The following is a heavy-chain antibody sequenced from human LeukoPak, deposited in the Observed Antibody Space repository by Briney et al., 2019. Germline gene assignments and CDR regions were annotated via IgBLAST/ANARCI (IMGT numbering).Heavy chain of an antibody. CDR2: ISSSSTYI. CDR1: GFTFSSYG. Sequence: GGSLRLSCAASGFTFSSYGMNWVRQAPGKGLEWVSSISSSSTYIYYADSVKGRFTISRDNAKNSLFLQMNSLRAEDTAVYYCARSPTSPLYYYDSSGYYYDPYNWFDPWGQGTLVTVSS. V-gene: IGHV3-21*01. D-gene: IGHD3-22*01. CDR3: ARSPTSPLYYYDSSGYYYDPYNWFDP. J-gene: IGHJ5*02.